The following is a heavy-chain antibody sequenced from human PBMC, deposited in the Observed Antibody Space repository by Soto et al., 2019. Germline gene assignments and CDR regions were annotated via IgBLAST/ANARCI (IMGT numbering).Heavy chain of an antibody. V-gene: IGHV3-30-3*01. D-gene: IGHD3-16*01. CDR2: ISSAGTFT. J-gene: IGHJ4*02. CDR1: GLPFSSHA. CDR3: VRVYVRQYDY. Sequence: QVQLVESGGGVVQPGTSLRLSCLVSGLPFSSHAMDWVRQAPGKGLEWLSIISSAGTFTYNAESVRGRFTISRDNSKNTLYLQMNTLRVEDTAVYYCVRVYVRQYDYWGQGTVVTVSS.